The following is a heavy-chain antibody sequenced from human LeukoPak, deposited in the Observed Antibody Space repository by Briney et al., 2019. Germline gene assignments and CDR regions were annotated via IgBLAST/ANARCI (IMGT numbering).Heavy chain of an antibody. J-gene: IGHJ3*02. CDR1: GFIFSNYA. Sequence: GGSLRLSCAASGFIFSNYAMRWVRQAPGKGLEWVAFIRYDGINEYYADSVKGRFTISRDSFKNTLYLQMNSLRPEDTAVYYCAKEGDYYGSGSYRDGFDIWGQGTRATVSS. CDR2: IRYDGINE. D-gene: IGHD3-10*01. V-gene: IGHV3-30*02. CDR3: AKEGDYYGSGSYRDGFDI.